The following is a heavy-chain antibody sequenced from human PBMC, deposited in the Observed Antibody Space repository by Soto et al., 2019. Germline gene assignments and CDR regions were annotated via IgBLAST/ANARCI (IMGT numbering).Heavy chain of an antibody. V-gene: IGHV4-30-4*01. J-gene: IGHJ5*01. CDR1: GGSISSGDYY. CDR3: ARDFRNYDSSGLINWFDP. Sequence: KPSETLSLTCTVSGGSISSGDYYWSWIRQPPGKGLEWIGYIYYSGSTYYNPSLKSRVTISVDTSKNQFSLKLSSVTAADTAVYYCARDFRNYDSSGLINWFDPWGQGTLVTVSS. D-gene: IGHD3-22*01. CDR2: IYYSGST.